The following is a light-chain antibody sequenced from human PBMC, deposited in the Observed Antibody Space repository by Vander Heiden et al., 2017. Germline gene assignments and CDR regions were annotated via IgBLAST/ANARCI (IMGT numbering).Light chain of an antibody. CDR2: EAS. CDR3: QKFSA. V-gene: IGKV3-11*01. J-gene: IGKJ3*01. Sequence: EIVLTQSPATLSLSPGERATLSCRASQSVGSYLAWYQQKPGQAPRLLIYEASNRATGIKVRFSGSGSGTDFTRTISSLEPDDFAGYYGQKFSAFGQGTKVDVK. CDR1: QSVGSY.